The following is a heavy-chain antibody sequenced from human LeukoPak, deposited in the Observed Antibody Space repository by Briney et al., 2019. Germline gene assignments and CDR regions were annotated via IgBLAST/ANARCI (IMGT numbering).Heavy chain of an antibody. CDR3: ARGSSITDANWFDP. CDR2: ISVYNGNT. D-gene: IGHD1-20*01. Sequence: PLASLKVSCKTSGYTFTSYGINWVRQAPGQGLEWMGWISVYNGNTNYAQKLQGRVTMTADTSTRTAYMELRDLRSDDTAVYYCARGSSITDANWFDPWGQGTLVTVSS. J-gene: IGHJ5*02. V-gene: IGHV1-18*01. CDR1: GYTFTSYG.